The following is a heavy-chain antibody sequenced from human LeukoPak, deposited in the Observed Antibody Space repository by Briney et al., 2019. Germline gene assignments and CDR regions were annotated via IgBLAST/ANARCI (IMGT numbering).Heavy chain of an antibody. J-gene: IGHJ4*02. V-gene: IGHV4-39*01. CDR2: IYYSGST. CDR3: ARQRNYGGFPSDD. D-gene: IGHD4-23*01. CDR1: GGSISSSSYY. Sequence: PSETLSLTCTVPGGSISSSSYYWGWIRQPPGKGLEWIGSIYYSGSTYYNLSLKSRVTISVDTSKNQFSLKLSSVTAADTAVYYCARQRNYGGFPSDDWGQGTLVTVSS.